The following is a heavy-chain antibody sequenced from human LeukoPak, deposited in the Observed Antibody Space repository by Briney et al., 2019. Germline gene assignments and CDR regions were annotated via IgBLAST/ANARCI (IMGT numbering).Heavy chain of an antibody. J-gene: IGHJ5*02. CDR2: IIPIFGTA. D-gene: IGHD6-19*01. Sequence: GASVKVSCKASGGTFSSYAISWVRQAPGQGLEWMGRIIPIFGTANYAQKFQGRVTITTDESTSTAYMELSSLRSEDTAVYYCARSVFVGAVAGPFDPWGQGTLVTVSS. V-gene: IGHV1-69*05. CDR3: ARSVFVGAVAGPFDP. CDR1: GGTFSSYA.